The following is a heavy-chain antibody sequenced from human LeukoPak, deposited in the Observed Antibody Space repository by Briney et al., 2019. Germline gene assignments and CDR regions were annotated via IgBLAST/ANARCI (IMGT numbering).Heavy chain of an antibody. Sequence: SETLSLTCTVSGGSINSYYWSWIRQPPGKGLEWIGYIYYSGSTNYNPSLKSRVTISVDTSKNQFSLRLSSVTAADTAVYYCARREGSSWYLGWFDPWGQGTLVTVSS. V-gene: IGHV4-59*08. CDR2: IYYSGST. CDR1: GGSINSYY. D-gene: IGHD6-13*01. J-gene: IGHJ5*02. CDR3: ARREGSSWYLGWFDP.